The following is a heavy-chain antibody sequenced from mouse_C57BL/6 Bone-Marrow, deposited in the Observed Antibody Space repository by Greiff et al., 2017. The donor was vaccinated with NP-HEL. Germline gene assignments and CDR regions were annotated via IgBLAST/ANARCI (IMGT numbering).Heavy chain of an antibody. CDR3: ATHYYGSSQGFAY. J-gene: IGHJ3*01. D-gene: IGHD1-1*01. CDR1: GFSLTSYG. V-gene: IGHV2-5*01. Sequence: VMLVESGPGLVQPSQSLSITCTVSGFSLTSYGVHWVRQSPGKGLEWLGVIWRGGSTDYNAAFMSRLSITKDNSKSQVFFKMNSLQADDTAIYYCATHYYGSSQGFAYWGQGTLVTVSA. CDR2: IWRGGST.